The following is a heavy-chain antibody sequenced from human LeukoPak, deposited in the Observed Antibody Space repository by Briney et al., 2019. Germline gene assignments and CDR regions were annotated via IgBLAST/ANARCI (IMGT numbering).Heavy chain of an antibody. V-gene: IGHV1-69*04. Sequence: SVTVSCKASGGTFSSYAISWVRQAPEQGLEWMGRIIPILGIANYAQKFQGRVTITADKSTSTAYMELSSLRSEDTAVYYCARDCSSTSCYNDPWGQGTLVTVSS. CDR2: IIPILGIA. J-gene: IGHJ5*02. D-gene: IGHD2-2*01. CDR1: GGTFSSYA. CDR3: ARDCSSTSCYNDP.